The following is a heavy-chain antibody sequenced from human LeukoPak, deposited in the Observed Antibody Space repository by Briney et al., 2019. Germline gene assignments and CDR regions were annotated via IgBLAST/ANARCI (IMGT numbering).Heavy chain of an antibody. D-gene: IGHD1-7*01. CDR3: ARDPPEDEWNSLDS. CDR2: IHYSGLT. J-gene: IGHJ4*02. V-gene: IGHV4-59*02. Sequence: SETLSLTCTVSGGSVNGYCWNWIRQPPGKGLEWIGFIHYSGLTVYSPSFQSRVTMSVDTSRNQFSLDLSSMTAADTALYYCARDPPEDEWNSLDSWGQGTLVTVSS. CDR1: GGSVNGYC.